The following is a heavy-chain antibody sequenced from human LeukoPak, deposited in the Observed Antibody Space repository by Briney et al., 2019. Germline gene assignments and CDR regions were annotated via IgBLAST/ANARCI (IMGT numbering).Heavy chain of an antibody. V-gene: IGHV4-59*12. CDR2: IYYSGST. CDR1: GGSISSYY. Sequence: PSETLSLTCTVSGGSISSYYWSWIRQPPGKGLEWIGYIYYSGSTNYNPSLKSRVTISVDTSKNQFSLKLSSVTAADTAVYYCGRDQGYCSSTSCGDAFDIWGQGTMVTVSS. D-gene: IGHD2-2*01. CDR3: GRDQGYCSSTSCGDAFDI. J-gene: IGHJ3*02.